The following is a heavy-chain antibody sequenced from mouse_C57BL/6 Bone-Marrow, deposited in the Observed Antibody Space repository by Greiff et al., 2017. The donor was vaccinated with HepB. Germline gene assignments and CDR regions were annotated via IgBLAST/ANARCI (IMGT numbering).Heavy chain of an antibody. CDR2: INPNYGTT. Sequence: VQLQQSGPELVKPGASVKISCKASGYSFTDYNMNWVKQSNGKSLEWIGVINPNYGTTSYNQKFKGKATLTVDQSSSTAYMQLNSLTSEDSAVYYCANLYYGSSHWYFDVWGTGTTVTVSS. V-gene: IGHV1-39*01. J-gene: IGHJ1*03. CDR3: ANLYYGSSHWYFDV. CDR1: GYSFTDYN. D-gene: IGHD1-1*01.